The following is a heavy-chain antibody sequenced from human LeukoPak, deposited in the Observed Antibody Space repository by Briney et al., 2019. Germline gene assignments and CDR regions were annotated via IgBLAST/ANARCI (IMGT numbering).Heavy chain of an antibody. CDR3: AKPVIPSAYQGTYYMDV. V-gene: IGHV3-30*02. CDR2: IRHDESKT. J-gene: IGHJ6*03. CDR1: GLIFSSYG. D-gene: IGHD3-16*01. Sequence: GGALRLSCAASGLIFSSYGMHWVRHAPGGGLEWVAYIRHDESKTFYADSVKGRFTISRDNSKNTLYLQMHSLRAEDTALYYCAKPVIPSAYQGTYYMDVWGKGTTVTVSS.